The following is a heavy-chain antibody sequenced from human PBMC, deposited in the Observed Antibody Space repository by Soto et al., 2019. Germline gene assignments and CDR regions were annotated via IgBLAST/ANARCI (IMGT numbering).Heavy chain of an antibody. J-gene: IGHJ3*01. D-gene: IGHD3-16*02. CDR1: GVNFVHLW. CDR2: IKSINHGGNT. CDR3: TTDRPLTVVGVIAT. V-gene: IGHV3-15*01. Sequence: EVQLVESGGGWVKPGGSLRLSCAASGVNFVHLWITWVRQAPGKGLEGVGRIKSINHGGNTDYASPVTGRVTISRDDSKNTLYLQLNSLKTEDTGVYYCTTDRPLTVVGVIATWGQGTRVTVS.